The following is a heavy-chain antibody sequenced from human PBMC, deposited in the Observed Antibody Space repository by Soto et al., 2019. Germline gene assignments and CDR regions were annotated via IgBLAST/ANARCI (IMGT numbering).Heavy chain of an antibody. D-gene: IGHD5-12*01. J-gene: IGHJ5*02. CDR1: GGTFGSYT. V-gene: IGHV1-69*04. Sequence: ASVKVSCKASGGTFGSYTISWVRQAPGQGLEWMGRIIPILGIANYAQKFQGRVTITADKSTSTAYMELSSLRSEDTAVYYCARDSITNWFDPWGQGTLVTVSS. CDR3: ARDSITNWFDP. CDR2: IIPILGIA.